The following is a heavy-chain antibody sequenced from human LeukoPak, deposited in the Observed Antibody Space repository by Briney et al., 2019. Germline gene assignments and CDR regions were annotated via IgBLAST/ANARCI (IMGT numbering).Heavy chain of an antibody. CDR3: ARHTKGFVVVPAAPFDY. D-gene: IGHD2-2*01. CDR1: GGSISSSSYY. V-gene: IGHV4-39*01. CDR2: IYYSGST. J-gene: IGHJ4*02. Sequence: SETLSLTCTVSGGSISSSSYYWGWIRQPPGKGLEWIGSIYYSGSTYYNPSLKSRVTISVDTSKNQFSLKLSSVTAADTAVYYCARHTKGFVVVPAAPFDYWGQGTLVTVSS.